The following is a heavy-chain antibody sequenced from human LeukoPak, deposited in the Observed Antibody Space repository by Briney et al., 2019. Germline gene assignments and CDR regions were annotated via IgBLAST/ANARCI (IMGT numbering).Heavy chain of an antibody. CDR1: GFTFSDYY. CDR2: ISSSGSTT. J-gene: IGHJ6*03. V-gene: IGHV3-11*01. Sequence: SGGSLRLSCAASGFTFSDYYMSWIRQAPGKGLEWVSYISSSGSTTYYADSVKGRFTISRDNAKNSLYLEMNSLRAEDTAVYYCARDGVLRYFDQYYYYMDVWGKGTTVTISS. CDR3: ARDGVLRYFDQYYYYMDV. D-gene: IGHD3-9*01.